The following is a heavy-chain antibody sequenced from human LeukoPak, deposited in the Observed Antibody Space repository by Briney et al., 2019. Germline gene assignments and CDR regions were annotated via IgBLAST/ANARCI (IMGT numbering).Heavy chain of an antibody. CDR2: ISGSGGTT. CDR3: ATRSGNFFDS. Sequence: PGGSLRLSCAASGFTFSDYAMTWVRQAPGKGLEWVSAISGSGGTTCYLDSVKGRFTISRDNSKNTLYLQMSSLRAEDTAVYFCATRSGNFFDSWGQGTLVTVSS. J-gene: IGHJ4*02. V-gene: IGHV3-23*01. CDR1: GFTFSDYA. D-gene: IGHD1-26*01.